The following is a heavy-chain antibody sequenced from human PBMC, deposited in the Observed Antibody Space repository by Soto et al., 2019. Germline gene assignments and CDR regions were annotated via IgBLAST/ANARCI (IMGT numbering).Heavy chain of an antibody. CDR1: GYTFTGYY. V-gene: IGHV1-2*04. Sequence: EASVKVSCKASGYTFTGYYMHWVRQAPGQGLEWMGWINPNSGGTNYAQKFQGWVTMTRDTSISTAYMELSRLRSDDTAVYYCARGGSYGADYYYYMDVWGKGATVTVSS. CDR2: INPNSGGT. CDR3: ARGGSYGADYYYYMDV. D-gene: IGHD3-10*01. J-gene: IGHJ6*03.